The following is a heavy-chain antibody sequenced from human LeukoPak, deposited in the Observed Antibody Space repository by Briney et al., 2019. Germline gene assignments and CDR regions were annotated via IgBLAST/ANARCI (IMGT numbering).Heavy chain of an antibody. CDR2: ISAYNGNT. V-gene: IGHV1-18*01. J-gene: IGHJ3*02. D-gene: IGHD2-15*01. CDR1: GYTFTSYD. Sequence: ASVKVSCKASGYTFTSYDISWVRQAPGQGLEWMGWISAYNGNTNYAQKLQGRVTMTTDTSTSTAYMELSSLRSEDTAVYYCASGAATAADAFDIWGQGTMVTVSS. CDR3: ASGAATAADAFDI.